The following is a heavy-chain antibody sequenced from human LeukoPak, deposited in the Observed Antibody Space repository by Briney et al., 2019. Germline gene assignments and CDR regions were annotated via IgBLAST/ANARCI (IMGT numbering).Heavy chain of an antibody. D-gene: IGHD2-2*01. CDR2: IRYDGSNK. J-gene: IGHJ4*02. CDR3: AKDSCSSTSCYDFFYVPHYFDY. V-gene: IGHV3-30*02. Sequence: GGSLRLSCGASGFTFSSYGMHWVRQAPGKGLEWVAFIRYDGSNKYYADSVKGRFTISRDNSKNTLYLQMNSLRAEDTAVYYCAKDSCSSTSCYDFFYVPHYFDYWGQGTLVTVSS. CDR1: GFTFSSYG.